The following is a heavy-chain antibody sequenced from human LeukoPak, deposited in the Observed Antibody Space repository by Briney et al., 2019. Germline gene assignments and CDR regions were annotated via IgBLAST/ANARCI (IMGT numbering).Heavy chain of an antibody. CDR1: GGSISSSSYY. CDR2: IYYSGST. CDR3: ARRGSRSGYYWY. V-gene: IGHV4-39*01. J-gene: IGHJ4*02. D-gene: IGHD3-22*01. Sequence: SETLSLTCTVSGGSISSSSYYWGWIRQPPGKGLEWIGNIYYSGSTYYNPSLESRVTISVDTSKNQLSLKLSSVTAADTAVYYCARRGSRSGYYWYWGQGTLVTVSS.